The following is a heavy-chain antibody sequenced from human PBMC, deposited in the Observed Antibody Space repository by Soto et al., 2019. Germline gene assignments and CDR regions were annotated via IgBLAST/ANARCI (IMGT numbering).Heavy chain of an antibody. CDR1: GFTFSSYA. V-gene: IGHV3-23*01. CDR2: ISGSGDST. D-gene: IGHD2-15*01. J-gene: IGHJ4*02. CDR3: AKETLGYCSCGSCRIDY. Sequence: EVQLLESGGGLVQPGGSLRLSCAASGFTFSSYAMSWVRQAPGKGLEWVSTISGSGDSTYYADSVRRRFTISRDNSKKTLNLKMNSQRAEDTAVYYCAKETLGYCSCGSCRIDYWGQGTLVTVSS.